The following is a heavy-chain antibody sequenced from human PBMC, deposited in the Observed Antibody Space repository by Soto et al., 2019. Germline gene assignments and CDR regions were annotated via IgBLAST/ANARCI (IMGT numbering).Heavy chain of an antibody. J-gene: IGHJ4*02. Sequence: GESLKISCKGSGYSFPTYWISWVRQLPGKGLEWMGRIDPSDSQTNYSPSFQGHVTISVDKSINTAYLQWNSLKASDTAMYYCARLGFPSYWGQGTLVTVSS. CDR1: GYSFPTYW. D-gene: IGHD7-27*01. CDR2: IDPSDSQT. V-gene: IGHV5-10-1*01. CDR3: ARLGFPSY.